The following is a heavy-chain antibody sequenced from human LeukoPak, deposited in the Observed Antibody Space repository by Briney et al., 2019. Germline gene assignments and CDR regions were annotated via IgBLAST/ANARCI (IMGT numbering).Heavy chain of an antibody. D-gene: IGHD3-3*01. CDR2: INHSGST. CDR1: GGSFSGYY. CDR3: ARAPSEEGANVWSGYYLY. V-gene: IGHV4-34*01. Sequence: SETLSLTCAVYGGSFSGYYWSWIRLPPGKGLEWIGEINHSGSTNYNPSLKSRVTISVDTSKNQFSLKLSSVTAADTAVYYCARAPSEEGANVWSGYYLYWGQGTLVTVSS. J-gene: IGHJ4*02.